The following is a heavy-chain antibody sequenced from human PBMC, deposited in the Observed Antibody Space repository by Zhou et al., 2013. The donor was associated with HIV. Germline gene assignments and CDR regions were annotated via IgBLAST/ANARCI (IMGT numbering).Heavy chain of an antibody. D-gene: IGHD3-10*01. J-gene: IGHJ4*02. V-gene: IGHV1-18*01. CDR1: GYTFTSYG. Sequence: QVQLVQSGAEVKKPGASVKVSCKASGYTFTSYGISWVRQAPGRSLQWMGWINPGNGKTSSPQVFQGRMRIHGDMSASTSYMELTGLTSDDTAVYHCARSPSFGELPLDSWGQGTLITVSS. CDR3: ARSPSFGELPLDS. CDR2: INPGNGKT.